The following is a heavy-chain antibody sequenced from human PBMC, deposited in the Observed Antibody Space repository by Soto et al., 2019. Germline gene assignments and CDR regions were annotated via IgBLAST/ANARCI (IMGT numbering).Heavy chain of an antibody. Sequence: GGPLRPSFAASGFTFTSYAMSWVPKAPGKGLEWFSGISGSGGSTYSADCVKGRFTISRDNSKNTLYLQMNSLRAEDTAVYYCAKGGYYYDSSGYHYWGQGALVTVSS. CDR2: ISGSGGST. CDR1: GFTFTSYA. V-gene: IGHV3-23*01. CDR3: AKGGYYYDSSGYHY. D-gene: IGHD3-22*01. J-gene: IGHJ4*02.